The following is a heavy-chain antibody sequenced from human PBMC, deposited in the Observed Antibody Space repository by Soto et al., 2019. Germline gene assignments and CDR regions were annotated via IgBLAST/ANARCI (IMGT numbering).Heavy chain of an antibody. CDR3: ARGAALAGKLDL. D-gene: IGHD6-19*01. Sequence: EVQLVESGVGLVKPGGSVRLSCEASGFTFTSDSMTWVRQAPGKGLEWVSSISSHGRDIFYADSVKGRFTISRDNAKDSLHLQMNSLTGEDSAVYYCARGAALAGKLDLWGQGTLVTVSS. CDR2: ISSHGRDI. J-gene: IGHJ4*02. CDR1: GFTFTSDS. V-gene: IGHV3-21*06.